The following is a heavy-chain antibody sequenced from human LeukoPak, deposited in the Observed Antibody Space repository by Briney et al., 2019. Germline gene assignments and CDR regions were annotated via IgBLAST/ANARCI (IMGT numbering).Heavy chain of an antibody. V-gene: IGHV3-66*01. CDR2: IYSGGST. Sequence: GGSLRLSCAASGFSVSSNYMTWVRQPPGEGLEWVSLIYSGGSTYYADSVKGRFTISRDNSKNTVYLQMNSLRAEDTAVYYCGRDSGPYYFDPGFDPWGQGALVTASS. D-gene: IGHD3-22*01. J-gene: IGHJ5*02. CDR1: GFSVSSNY. CDR3: GRDSGPYYFDPGFDP.